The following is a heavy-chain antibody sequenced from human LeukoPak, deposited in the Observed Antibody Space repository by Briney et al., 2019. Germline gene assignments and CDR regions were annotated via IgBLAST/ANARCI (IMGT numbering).Heavy chain of an antibody. J-gene: IGHJ5*02. D-gene: IGHD3-3*01. V-gene: IGHV4-59*08. CDR1: GGSISSYY. CDR2: IYYSGST. CDR3: ARTNSHYDFWSGSRWFDP. Sequence: PSETLSLTCTVSGGSISSYYWSWIRQPPGKGLEWIGYIYYSGSTNYNPSLKSRVTISVDTSKNQFSLKLSSVTAADTAVYYCARTNSHYDFWSGSRWFDPWGQGTLVTVSS.